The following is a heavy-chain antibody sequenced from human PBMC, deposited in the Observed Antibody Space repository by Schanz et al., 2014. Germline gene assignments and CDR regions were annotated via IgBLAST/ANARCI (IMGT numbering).Heavy chain of an antibody. D-gene: IGHD3-3*01. Sequence: EVQLVESGGDLVQPGGSLRLSCVASGFTFRRYGMSWVRQAPGKGLEWVSVIAGDGGGPNYVDSVKGRFTISRDNSDNTLYLQMNNLRAEDTAVYYCARGSGTFDSWGQGTLVTVSS. CDR2: IAGDGGGP. J-gene: IGHJ4*02. CDR1: GFTFRRYG. CDR3: ARGSGTFDS. V-gene: IGHV3-23*04.